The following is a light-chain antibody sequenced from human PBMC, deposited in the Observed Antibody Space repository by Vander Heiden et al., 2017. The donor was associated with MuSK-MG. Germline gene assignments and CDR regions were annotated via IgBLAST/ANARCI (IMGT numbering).Light chain of an antibody. Sequence: AIRMTQSPSSFSASTGDRVTITCRASQGISSYLAWYQQKPGKAPKLLIYAASTLQSGVPSRFSGSGSGTDFTLTISCLQSEDSATYYCQQDDSYPITFGQGTRLXIK. CDR1: QGISSY. J-gene: IGKJ5*01. V-gene: IGKV1-8*01. CDR3: QQDDSYPIT. CDR2: AAS.